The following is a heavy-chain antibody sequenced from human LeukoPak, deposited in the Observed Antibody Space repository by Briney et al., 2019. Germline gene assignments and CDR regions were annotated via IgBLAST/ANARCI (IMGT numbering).Heavy chain of an antibody. CDR2: IWYDDREK. CDR3: ARDWEY. V-gene: IGHV3-30*02. Sequence: TGGSLRLSCTASGFTFSNYDMHWVRQAPGEGLEWVAFIWYDDREKKYADSVKGRFTISRDNSKDTVYLQMNSLTPEDTAVYYCARDWEYWGQGTLVTVSS. CDR1: GFTFSNYD. J-gene: IGHJ4*02. D-gene: IGHD1-26*01.